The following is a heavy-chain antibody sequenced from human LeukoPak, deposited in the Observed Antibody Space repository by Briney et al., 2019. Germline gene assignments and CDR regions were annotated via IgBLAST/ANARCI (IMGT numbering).Heavy chain of an antibody. CDR1: GGSISTYY. CDR2: VHTSGYT. Sequence: PSETLSLTCTVSGGSISTYYCSWVRQPAGRGLEWIGRVHTSGYTEYNPSLKSRVTMSVDTSRNQFSLRMSSVTAADTAVYYCATSGIHSDFDYWGQGTLVTVSS. V-gene: IGHV4-4*07. J-gene: IGHJ4*02. D-gene: IGHD1-14*01. CDR3: ATSGIHSDFDY.